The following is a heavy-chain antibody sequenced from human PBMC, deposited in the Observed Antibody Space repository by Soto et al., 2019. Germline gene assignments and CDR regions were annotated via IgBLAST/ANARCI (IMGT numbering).Heavy chain of an antibody. Sequence: QVQLQESGPGLVKPSQTLSLTCTVSGGSISSGGYYWSWIRQHPGKGLEWIGYIYYSGSTYYNPSLKSRVTISVDTSKNQFSLKQSSVTAADTAVYYCARVPKSYDSSGYYPYYYGMDVWGQGTTVTVSS. CDR3: ARVPKSYDSSGYYPYYYGMDV. D-gene: IGHD3-22*01. CDR1: GGSISSGGYY. CDR2: IYYSGST. J-gene: IGHJ6*02. V-gene: IGHV4-31*03.